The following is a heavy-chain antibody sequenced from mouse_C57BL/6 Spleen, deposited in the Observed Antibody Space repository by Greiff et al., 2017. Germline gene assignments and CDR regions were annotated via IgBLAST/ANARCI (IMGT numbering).Heavy chain of an antibody. CDR3: ESALNNGVTSPLCFAV. Sequence: EVKLQESGGGLVKPGGSLKFSCAASGFTFSSYTMSWVRQTPEQRLEWVATISGGGGNTYYPDSVKGRFTISRDNAKITLYLQVSSLRSEDTALSYCESALNNGVTSPLCFAVWGTGTTVTVSS. D-gene: IGHD2-5*01. J-gene: IGHJ1*03. CDR2: ISGGGGNT. V-gene: IGHV5-9*01. CDR1: GFTFSSYT.